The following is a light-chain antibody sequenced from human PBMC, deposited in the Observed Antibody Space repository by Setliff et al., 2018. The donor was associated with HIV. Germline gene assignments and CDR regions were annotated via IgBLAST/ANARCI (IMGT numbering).Light chain of an antibody. CDR2: EVS. Sequence: QSVLTQPPSASGSPGQSVTISCTGTSSDAGGYKYVSWYQQHPGKAPKLMIYEVSKRPSGVPDRFSGSKSGNTASLTVSGLQAEDEADYYCTSYTGSNNFGVFGTGTRSPS. CDR3: TSYTGSNNFGV. V-gene: IGLV2-8*01. J-gene: IGLJ1*01. CDR1: SSDAGGYKY.